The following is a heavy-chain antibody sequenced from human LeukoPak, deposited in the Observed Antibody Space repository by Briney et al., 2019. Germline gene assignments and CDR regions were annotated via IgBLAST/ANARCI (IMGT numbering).Heavy chain of an antibody. J-gene: IGHJ5*02. D-gene: IGHD1-14*01. Sequence: QSGGSLRLSCAASGFTFTNYAMSWVRQAPGKGLEWVSAVSGGGTTSYADSVRGRFTISRDNSKNTLYLQMNSLRVEDTAVYYCAQEDSEGGPNWFDPWGQGALVTVSS. CDR2: VSGGGTT. CDR1: GFTFTNYA. CDR3: AQEDSEGGPNWFDP. V-gene: IGHV3-23*01.